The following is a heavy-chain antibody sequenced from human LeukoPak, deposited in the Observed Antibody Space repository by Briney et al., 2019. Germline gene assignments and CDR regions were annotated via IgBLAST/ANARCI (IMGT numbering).Heavy chain of an antibody. CDR3: ARERGDSMALYYYYMDV. CDR1: GFTFGSYS. D-gene: IGHD4/OR15-4a*01. J-gene: IGHJ6*03. V-gene: IGHV3-21*01. CDR2: ISSSSSYI. Sequence: GGSLRLSCAASGFTFGSYSMNWVRQAPGKGLEWVSSISSSSSYIYYADSVKGRFTISRDNAKNSLYLQMNSLRAEDTAVYYCARERGDSMALYYYYMDVWGKGTTVTVSS.